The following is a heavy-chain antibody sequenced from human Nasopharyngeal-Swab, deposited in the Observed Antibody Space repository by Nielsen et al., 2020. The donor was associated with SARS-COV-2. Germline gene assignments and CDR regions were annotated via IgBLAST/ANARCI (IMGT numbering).Heavy chain of an antibody. CDR1: GGSISSYY. CDR2: IYYSGST. V-gene: IGHV4-59*12. CDR3: ARGRGPTVTTSAFDI. D-gene: IGHD4-11*01. Sequence: SETLSLTCTVSGGSISSYYWSWIRQHPGKGLEWIGYIYYSGSTYYNPSLKSRVTISVDTSKNQFSLKLSSVTAADTAVYYCARGRGPTVTTSAFDIWGQGTMVTVSS. J-gene: IGHJ3*02.